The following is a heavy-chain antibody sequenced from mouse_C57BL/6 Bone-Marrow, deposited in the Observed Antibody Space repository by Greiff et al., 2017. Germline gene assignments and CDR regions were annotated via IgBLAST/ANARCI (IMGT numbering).Heavy chain of an antibody. CDR3: ASLVARYFDV. Sequence: EVKLMESGGDLVKPGGSLKLSCAASGFTFSSYGMSWVRQTPDKRLEWVATISSGGSYTYYPDSVKGRFTISRDNAKNTLYLQMSSLKSEDTAMYYCASLVARYFDVWGTGTTVTVSS. CDR1: GFTFSSYG. D-gene: IGHD1-1*01. J-gene: IGHJ1*03. CDR2: ISSGGSYT. V-gene: IGHV5-6*01.